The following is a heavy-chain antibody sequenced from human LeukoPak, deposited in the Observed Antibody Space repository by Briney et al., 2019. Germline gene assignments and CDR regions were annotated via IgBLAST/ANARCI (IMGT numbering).Heavy chain of an antibody. V-gene: IGHV3-23*01. CDR1: GFSFSSYA. Sequence: GGSLRLSCAASGFSFSSYAMSWVRQAPGKGLEWVSVISGGGGSSYYADSVKGRFTISRDNSKKTLYLQMNSLRAEDTAVYYCAKVTMAWARSFDIWGQGTMVTVSS. J-gene: IGHJ3*02. D-gene: IGHD3-10*01. CDR3: AKVTMAWARSFDI. CDR2: ISGGGGSS.